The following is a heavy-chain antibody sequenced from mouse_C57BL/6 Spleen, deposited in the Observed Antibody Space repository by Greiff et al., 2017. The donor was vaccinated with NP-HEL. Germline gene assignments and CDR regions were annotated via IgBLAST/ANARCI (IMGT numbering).Heavy chain of an antibody. V-gene: IGHV1-81*01. CDR2: IYPRSGNT. D-gene: IGHD2-1*01. CDR3: ARLRNGDYAMDY. Sequence: QVQLQQSGAELARPGASVKLSCKASGYTFTSSGISWVKQRTGQGLEWIGEIYPRSGNTYYNEKFKGKATLTADKSSSTAYMELRSLTSEDSAVYFCARLRNGDYAMDYWGQGTSVTVSS. J-gene: IGHJ4*01. CDR1: GYTFTSSG.